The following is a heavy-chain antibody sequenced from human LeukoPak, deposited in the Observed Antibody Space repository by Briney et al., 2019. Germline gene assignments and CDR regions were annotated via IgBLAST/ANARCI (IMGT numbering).Heavy chain of an antibody. CDR3: AKDRYGSGSPESWFDP. V-gene: IGHV3-11*04. CDR1: GFTFSDYY. Sequence: GGSLRLSCAASGFTFSDYYMSWIRQAPGKGLEWVSYISSSGGTIYYADSVKGRFTISRDNSKNTLYLQMNSLRAEDTAVYYCAKDRYGSGSPESWFDPWGQGTMVTVSS. J-gene: IGHJ3*01. D-gene: IGHD3-10*01. CDR2: ISSSGGTI.